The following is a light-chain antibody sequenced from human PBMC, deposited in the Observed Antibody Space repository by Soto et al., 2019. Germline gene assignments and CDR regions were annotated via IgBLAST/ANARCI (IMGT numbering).Light chain of an antibody. V-gene: IGKV3-20*01. CDR3: KKYGSSPIT. CDR1: QFVSSRY. J-gene: IGKJ5*01. CDR2: GAS. Sequence: VLTQSPGTLSLSPGASATLLCRASQFVSSRYLAWYQQKPGQAHSLLIYGASSRATGIPARFSGSGSGTDFTLTITPLEPEDFAVYFCKKYGSSPITVGKGKRLEIK.